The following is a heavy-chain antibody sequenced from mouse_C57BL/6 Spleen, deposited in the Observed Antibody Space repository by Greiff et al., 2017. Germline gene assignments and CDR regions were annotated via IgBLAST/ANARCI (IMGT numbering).Heavy chain of an antibody. CDR2: ISSGSSTI. CDR1: GFTFSDYG. Sequence: EVMLVESGGGLVKPGGSLKLSCAASGFTFSDYGMHWVRQAPEKGLEWVAYISSGSSTIYYADTVKGRFTISRDNAKNTLFLQMTSLRSEDTAMYYCARGKYDYLYWYFDVWGTGTTVTVSS. D-gene: IGHD2-4*01. V-gene: IGHV5-17*01. J-gene: IGHJ1*03. CDR3: ARGKYDYLYWYFDV.